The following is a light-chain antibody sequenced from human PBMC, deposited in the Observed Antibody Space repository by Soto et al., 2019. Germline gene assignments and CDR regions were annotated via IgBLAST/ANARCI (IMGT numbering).Light chain of an antibody. V-gene: IGKV3-15*01. CDR1: QSVSTN. Sequence: EIVMTQSPATLSVSPGERATLSCRASQSVSTNLAWYQQIPGQAPRLLIYGASTRATGIPARFSGNGSGTEFTLTISSLQSEDFALYYCQQYNNWHTWTFVHGNKVAI. CDR3: QQYNNWHTWT. J-gene: IGKJ1*01. CDR2: GAS.